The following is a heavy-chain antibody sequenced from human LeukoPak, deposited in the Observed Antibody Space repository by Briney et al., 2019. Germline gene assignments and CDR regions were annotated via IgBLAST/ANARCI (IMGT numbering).Heavy chain of an antibody. Sequence: GRSLRLSCAASGFTFDDYAMHWVRQAPGKGLEWVSGISWNSGSIGYADSVKGRFTISRDNAKNSLYLQMNSLRAEDTALYYCAKDIRVGVGANSFDIWGQGTMVTVSS. CDR2: ISWNSGSI. J-gene: IGHJ3*02. CDR1: GFTFDDYA. CDR3: AKDIRVGVGANSFDI. V-gene: IGHV3-9*01. D-gene: IGHD1-26*01.